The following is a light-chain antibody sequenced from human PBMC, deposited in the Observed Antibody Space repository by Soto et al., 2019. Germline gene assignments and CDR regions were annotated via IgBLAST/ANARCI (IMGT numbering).Light chain of an antibody. V-gene: IGLV2-14*01. CDR3: SSYTSRITRV. CDR1: SSDVGGYNY. Sequence: HSVRTQPASVSGSPGQSITISCTGTSSDVGGYNYVSWYQQHPGKAPKLMIYEVTNRPSGVSNRFSGSKSGNTASLTISGLQAEDEADYYCSSYTSRITRVFGAGTKVTVL. CDR2: EVT. J-gene: IGLJ1*01.